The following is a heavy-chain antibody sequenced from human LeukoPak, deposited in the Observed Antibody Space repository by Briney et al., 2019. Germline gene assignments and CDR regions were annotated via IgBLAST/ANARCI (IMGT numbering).Heavy chain of an antibody. CDR3: ARDSGADRRYFDL. CDR2: IDGYGTTT. D-gene: IGHD7-27*01. CDR1: GFTFNSYL. Sequence: GGSLRLSCAASGFTFNSYLMNWVRLAPGKGLVWVSRIDGYGTTTSYEDSVQGRFTISRDNAKNTLYLQMNSLRAEDTAVYYCARDSGADRRYFDLWGRGTLVTVSS. V-gene: IGHV3-74*01. J-gene: IGHJ2*01.